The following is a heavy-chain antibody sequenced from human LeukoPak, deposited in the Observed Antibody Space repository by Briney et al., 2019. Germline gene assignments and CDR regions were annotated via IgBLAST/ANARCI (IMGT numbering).Heavy chain of an antibody. CDR2: IKQDGSEK. CDR1: GFTFSSYW. Sequence: GGSLRLSCAASGFTFSSYWMSWVRQAPGKGLEWVANIKQDGSEKYYVDSVKGRFTISRDNAKNSLYLQMNSLRAEDTAVYYCAGVRVFRWFDPWGQGTLVTVSS. J-gene: IGHJ5*02. V-gene: IGHV3-7*01. CDR3: AGVRVFRWFDP.